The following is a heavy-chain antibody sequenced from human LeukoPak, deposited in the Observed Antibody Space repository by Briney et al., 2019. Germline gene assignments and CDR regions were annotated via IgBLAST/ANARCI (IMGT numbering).Heavy chain of an antibody. J-gene: IGHJ4*02. Sequence: PGGSLRLSCAASVFTFSSYSMNWVRQAPGKGLEWVSSISSTSIYIYYAVSVKGRFTISRDNAKNSLYLQMNSLRAEDTAVYYCARGGSGSYSGFDYWGQGTLVTVSS. D-gene: IGHD3-10*01. CDR1: VFTFSSYS. CDR2: ISSTSIYI. V-gene: IGHV3-21*01. CDR3: ARGGSGSYSGFDY.